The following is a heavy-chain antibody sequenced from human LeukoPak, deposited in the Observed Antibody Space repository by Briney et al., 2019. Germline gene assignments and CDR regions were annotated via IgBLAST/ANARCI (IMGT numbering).Heavy chain of an antibody. Sequence: PGGSLRLSCATSGFTFSNYAVSWVRQAPGRGLEWVSYISSSSRTIYYADSVKGRFTISRDKAKNSLDLQMNSLRDEDTAVYYCARDYLWSFDYWGQGTLVTVSS. CDR2: ISSSSRTI. CDR1: GFTFSNYA. J-gene: IGHJ4*02. CDR3: ARDYLWSFDY. V-gene: IGHV3-48*02. D-gene: IGHD3-10*01.